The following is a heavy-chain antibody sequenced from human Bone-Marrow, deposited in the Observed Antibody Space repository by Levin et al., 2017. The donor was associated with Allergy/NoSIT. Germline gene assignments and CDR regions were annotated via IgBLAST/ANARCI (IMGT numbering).Heavy chain of an antibody. CDR2: IRSKANSYAT. D-gene: IGHD3-10*01. V-gene: IGHV3-73*01. CDR1: GFTFSGSA. CDR3: TIDSITMVQGVKSNWFDP. Sequence: VASVKVSCAASGFTFSGSAMHWVRQASGKGLEWVGRIRSKANSYATAYAASVKGRFTISRDDSKNTAYLQMNSLKTEDTAVYYCTIDSITMVQGVKSNWFDPWGQGTLVTVSS. J-gene: IGHJ5*02.